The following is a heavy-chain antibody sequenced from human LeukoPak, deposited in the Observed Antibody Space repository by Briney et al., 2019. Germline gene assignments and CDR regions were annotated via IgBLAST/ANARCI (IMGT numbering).Heavy chain of an antibody. J-gene: IGHJ4*02. CDR2: ISAYNGNT. D-gene: IGHD3-3*01. V-gene: IGHV1-18*01. CDR3: ARGAQRLYDFWSGYGGFDY. CDR1: GYTFTSYG. Sequence: ASVKVSCKASGYTFTSYGISWVRQAPGQGLGWMGWISAYNGNTNYAQMLQGRVTMTTDTSTTTAYMELRSLRSDDTAVYYCARGAQRLYDFWSGYGGFDYWGQGTLVTVSS.